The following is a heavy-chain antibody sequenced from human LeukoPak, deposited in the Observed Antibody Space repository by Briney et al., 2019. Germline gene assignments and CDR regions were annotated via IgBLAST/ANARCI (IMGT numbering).Heavy chain of an antibody. CDR2: IYYSEST. V-gene: IGHV4-39*01. J-gene: IGHJ3*02. CDR3: ASRTTVVTPYDAFDI. D-gene: IGHD4-23*01. Sequence: SETLSLTCTASGGSISSSSYYWGWIRQPPGKGLEWIGSIYYSESTYYNPSLKSRVTISVDTSKNQFSLKLSSVTAADTAVYYCASRTTVVTPYDAFDIWGQGTMVTVSS. CDR1: GGSISSSSYY.